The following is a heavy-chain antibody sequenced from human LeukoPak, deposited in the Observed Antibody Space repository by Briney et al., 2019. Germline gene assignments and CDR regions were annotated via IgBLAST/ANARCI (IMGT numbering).Heavy chain of an antibody. J-gene: IGHJ4*02. CDR1: GFTFSSYW. CDR2: INSDGSST. V-gene: IGHV3-74*01. Sequence: PGGALRLSCAASGFTFSSYWMHWVRQAPGKGLVWVSRINSDGSSTSYADSVKARFTISRDNAKNTLYLQMNSLRAEDTAVYYCARVRSSGWYYFDYWGQGTLVTVSS. CDR3: ARVRSSGWYYFDY. D-gene: IGHD6-19*01.